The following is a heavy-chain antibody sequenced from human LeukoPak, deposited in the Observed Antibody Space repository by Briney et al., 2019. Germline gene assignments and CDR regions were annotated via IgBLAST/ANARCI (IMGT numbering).Heavy chain of an antibody. CDR2: TYYRSKWYS. J-gene: IGHJ4*02. Sequence: SQTLSLTCAISGDSVSSNSATWNWIWQSPSRGLEWLGRTYYRSKWYSDYALSVKSRITINPDTPKNQFSLQLNSVTPEDTAVYYCARAPKGSYFDYCGQGTLVSVTS. CDR3: ARAPKGSYFDY. CDR1: GDSVSSNSAT. V-gene: IGHV6-1*01.